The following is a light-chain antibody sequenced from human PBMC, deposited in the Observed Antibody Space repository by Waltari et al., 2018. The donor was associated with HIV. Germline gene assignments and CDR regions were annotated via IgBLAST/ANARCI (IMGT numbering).Light chain of an antibody. CDR2: DDS. J-gene: IGLJ2*01. V-gene: IGLV3-21*03. CDR1: NIGSQS. Sequence: SYVLPQPPSVSVAPGKTARITCAGNNIGSQSVHWSHQKPGQAHVLVVYDDSDRPSGIPGRISGSNSGNTATLTISRVEAGDEADYYCQVWHSSNDHPDVVFGGGTKLTVL. CDR3: QVWHSSNDHPDVV.